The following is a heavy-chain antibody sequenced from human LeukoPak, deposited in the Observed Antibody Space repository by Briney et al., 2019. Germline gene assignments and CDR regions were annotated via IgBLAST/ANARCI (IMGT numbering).Heavy chain of an antibody. CDR3: ARSARLMKGVVEVTALDD. CDR1: GFTFSSYS. CDR2: ISSSSSTI. Sequence: PGGSLRLSCAASGFTFSSYSMNWVRQAPGKGLEWVSYISSSSSTIYYADSVKGRFTISRDNAKNSLYLQMNSLRAEDTAVYYCARSARLMKGVVEVTALDDWGQGTLVTVS. V-gene: IGHV3-48*01. J-gene: IGHJ4*02. D-gene: IGHD3-3*01.